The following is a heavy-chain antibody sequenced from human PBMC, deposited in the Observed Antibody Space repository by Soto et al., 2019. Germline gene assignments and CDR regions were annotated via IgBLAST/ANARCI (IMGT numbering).Heavy chain of an antibody. V-gene: IGHV1-3*01. CDR2: INAGNGNT. CDR3: ARGVPIVATMPYDY. J-gene: IGHJ4*02. Sequence: ASVKVSCKASGYTFTSYAMHWVRQAPGQRLEWMGWINAGNGNTKYSQKFQGRVTITRDTSASTAYMELSSLRSEDTAVYYCARGVPIVATMPYDYWGQGTLVTVSS. D-gene: IGHD5-12*01. CDR1: GYTFTSYA.